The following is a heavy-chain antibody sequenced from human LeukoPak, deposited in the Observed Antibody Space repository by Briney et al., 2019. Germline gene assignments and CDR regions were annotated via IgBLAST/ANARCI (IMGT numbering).Heavy chain of an antibody. D-gene: IGHD6-13*01. CDR2: IYHSGST. Sequence: PSETLSLTCAVSGGSISSSNWWSWVRQPPGKGLEWIGEIYHSGSTNYNPSLKSRVTISVDKSKNQFSLKLSSVTAADTAVYYCARDQGSSSWYFGYDAFDIWGQGTMVTVSS. CDR3: ARDQGSSSWYFGYDAFDI. J-gene: IGHJ3*02. V-gene: IGHV4-4*02. CDR1: GGSISSSNW.